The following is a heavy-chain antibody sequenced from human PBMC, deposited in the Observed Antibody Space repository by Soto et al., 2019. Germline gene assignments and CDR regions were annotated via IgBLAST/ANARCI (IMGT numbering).Heavy chain of an antibody. J-gene: IGHJ4*02. Sequence: VQLVQSGAEVKEPGASVKVSCKASGYTFTSYGISWVRQAPGQGLEWMGRISAFKGNTNYAQKLQGRVTMATDTSTRTAHTELRRLRSDDTAVYYRARSGSSRSGVDSWGQGTLVTFSS. CDR2: ISAFKGNT. D-gene: IGHD1-26*01. V-gene: IGHV1-18*01. CDR3: ARSGSSRSGVDS. CDR1: GYTFTSYG.